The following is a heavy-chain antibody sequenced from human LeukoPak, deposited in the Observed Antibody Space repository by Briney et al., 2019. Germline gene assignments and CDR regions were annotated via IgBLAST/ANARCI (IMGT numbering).Heavy chain of an antibody. V-gene: IGHV3-53*01. D-gene: IGHD4-17*01. CDR2: IYSGGST. J-gene: IGHJ4*02. CDR1: GFTVSSNY. CDR3: ARGSNYGDYDY. Sequence: GGSLRLSCAASGFTVSSNYMSWVRQAPGKGLEWVSGIYSGGSTYYADSVKGRFTISRDNSKNTLYLQMNSLRAEDTAVYYCARGSNYGDYDYWGQGTLVTVSS.